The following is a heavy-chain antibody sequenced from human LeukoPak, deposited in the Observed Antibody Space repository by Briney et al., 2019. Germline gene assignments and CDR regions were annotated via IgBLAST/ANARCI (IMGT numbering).Heavy chain of an antibody. V-gene: IGHV5-51*01. CDR3: ARQAPIAAAVDDAFDI. J-gene: IGHJ3*02. D-gene: IGHD6-13*01. CDR2: IYPGDSDT. CDR1: GYSFTSYW. Sequence: GESLKISCKGSGYSFTSYWIGWVRQMPGKGLEWMGIIYPGDSDTRYSPSFQGQVTISADKSISTAYLQWSSLKASDTAMYYCARQAPIAAAVDDAFDIWGQGKMVTVSS.